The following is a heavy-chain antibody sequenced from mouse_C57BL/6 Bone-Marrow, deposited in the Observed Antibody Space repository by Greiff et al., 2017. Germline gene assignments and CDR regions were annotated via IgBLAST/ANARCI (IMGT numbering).Heavy chain of an antibody. D-gene: IGHD1-1*01. CDR2: ISDGGSYT. J-gene: IGHJ3*01. CDR3: ARDTDYYGRAWFAY. CDR1: GFTFSSYA. Sequence: EVKVVESGGGLVKPGGSLKLSCAASGFTFSSYAMSWVRQTPEKRLEWVATISDGGSYTYYPDNVKGRFTISRDNAKNNLYLQMSHLKSEDTAMYYCARDTDYYGRAWFAYWGQGTLVTVSA. V-gene: IGHV5-4*01.